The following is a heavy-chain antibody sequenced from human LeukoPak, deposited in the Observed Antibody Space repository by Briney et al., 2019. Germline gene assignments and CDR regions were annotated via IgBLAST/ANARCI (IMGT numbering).Heavy chain of an antibody. CDR2: IYYTGTT. V-gene: IGHV4-39*07. J-gene: IGHJ5*02. D-gene: IGHD2-2*01. CDR1: GVSINSDSFS. Sequence: SETLSLTCTVSGVSINSDSFSWGWIRQPPGRGLEWIGNIYYTGTTYYNSSLKSRVTISVDTSKNQFSLKLSSVTAADTAVYYCAREGYQLLSNWFDPWGQGTLVTVSS. CDR3: AREGYQLLSNWFDP.